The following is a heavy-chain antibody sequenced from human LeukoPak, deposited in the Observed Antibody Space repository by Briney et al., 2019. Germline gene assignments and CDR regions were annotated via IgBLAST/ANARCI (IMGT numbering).Heavy chain of an antibody. V-gene: IGHV4-31*03. J-gene: IGHJ3*02. Sequence: SQTLSLTCTVSGGSISSGGYYWSWIRQHPGKGLEWIGYIYYSGSTYYNPSLKSRVTISVDTSKNQFSLKLSSVTAADTAVYYCAREQQLVPDAFDIWGQGTVVTVSS. D-gene: IGHD6-13*01. CDR2: IYYSGST. CDR1: GGSISSGGYY. CDR3: AREQQLVPDAFDI.